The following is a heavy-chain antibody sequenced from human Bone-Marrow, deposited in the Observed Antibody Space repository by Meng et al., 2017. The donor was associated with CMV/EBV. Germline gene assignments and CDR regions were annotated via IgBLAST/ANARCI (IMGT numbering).Heavy chain of an antibody. D-gene: IGHD1-14*01. CDR2: ISSSSSYI. V-gene: IGHV3-21*01. Sequence: GGSLRLSCAASGFTFSSYSMNWVRQAPGKGLGWVSSISSSSSYIYYADSVKGRFTISRDNAKNSLYLQMNSLRAEDTAVYYCASGILPWNYYYGMDVWGQGTTVTVSS. CDR1: GFTFSSYS. J-gene: IGHJ6*02. CDR3: ASGILPWNYYYGMDV.